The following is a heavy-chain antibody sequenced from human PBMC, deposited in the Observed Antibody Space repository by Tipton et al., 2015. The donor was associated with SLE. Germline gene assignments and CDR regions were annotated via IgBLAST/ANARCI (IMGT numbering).Heavy chain of an antibody. D-gene: IGHD3-16*01. V-gene: IGHV4-59*01. CDR2: IYYSGST. CDR1: GGSISSYY. J-gene: IGHJ3*02. Sequence: TLSLTCTVSGGSISSYYWSWIRQPPGKGLEWIGYIYYSGSTNYNPSLKSRVTISVDTSKNQFSLKLRSVTAADTAVYYCARCLGERRYAVDIWGQGTMVTVSS. CDR3: ARCLGERRYAVDI.